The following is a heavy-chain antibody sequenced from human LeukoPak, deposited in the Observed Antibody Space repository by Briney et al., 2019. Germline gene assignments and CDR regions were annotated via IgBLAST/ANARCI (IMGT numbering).Heavy chain of an antibody. D-gene: IGHD5-12*01. V-gene: IGHV4-39*01. J-gene: IGHJ4*02. CDR1: GGSISNNNYY. Sequence: AETLSLTCTVSGGSISNNNYYWGWIRQPPGKGLEWIGTIYYSGSTYYNPSLKSRVTVSVYTSKKRFSLKLTSVTAADRTVFYCARMYSGYEDYWGQGTLVTVSS. CDR3: ARMYSGYEDY. CDR2: IYYSGST.